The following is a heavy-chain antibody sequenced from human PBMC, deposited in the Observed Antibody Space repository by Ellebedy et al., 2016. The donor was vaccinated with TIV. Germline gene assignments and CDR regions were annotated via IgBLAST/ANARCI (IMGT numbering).Heavy chain of an antibody. CDR2: IIPIFGTA. V-gene: IGHV1-69*13. D-gene: IGHD3-22*01. Sequence: SVKVSXXASGGTFSSYAISWVRQAPGQGLEWMGGIIPIFGTANYAQKFQGRVTITADESTSTAYMELSSLRSEDTAVYYCARDNSYYDSSGYYTEEDWFDPWGQGTLVTVSS. CDR1: GGTFSSYA. J-gene: IGHJ5*02. CDR3: ARDNSYYDSSGYYTEEDWFDP.